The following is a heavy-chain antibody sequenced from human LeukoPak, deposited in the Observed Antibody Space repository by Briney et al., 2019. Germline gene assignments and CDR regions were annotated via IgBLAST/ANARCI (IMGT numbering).Heavy chain of an antibody. Sequence: GGSLRLSCAASGFTFSSYSMNWVRQAPGKGLEWVSSISSSSIYIYYADSVKGRFTISRDNAKTSLFLQMNSLRAEDTAVYYCARSGVVVAALERGVANWFDPWGQGTLVTVSS. CDR1: GFTFSSYS. V-gene: IGHV3-21*01. CDR3: ARSGVVVAALERGVANWFDP. CDR2: ISSSSIYI. J-gene: IGHJ5*02. D-gene: IGHD2-15*01.